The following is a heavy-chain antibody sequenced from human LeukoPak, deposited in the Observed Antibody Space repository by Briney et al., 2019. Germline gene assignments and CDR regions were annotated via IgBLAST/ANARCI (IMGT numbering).Heavy chain of an antibody. Sequence: SETLSLTCTVSGGSISGDYWSWIRQPPGKGLEWIGYIYYSGSTNYNPSLKSRVTISVDTSKNQFSLKLSSVTAADTAVYYCARVGKEGYGDYGSYYYMDVWGKGTTVTISS. CDR2: IYYSGST. CDR3: ARVGKEGYGDYGSYYYMDV. V-gene: IGHV4-59*01. D-gene: IGHD4-17*01. J-gene: IGHJ6*03. CDR1: GGSISGDY.